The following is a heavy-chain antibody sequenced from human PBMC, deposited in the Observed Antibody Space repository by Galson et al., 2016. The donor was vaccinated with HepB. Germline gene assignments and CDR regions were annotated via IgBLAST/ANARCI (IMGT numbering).Heavy chain of an antibody. CDR2: ISTSSSYI. J-gene: IGHJ2*01. Sequence: SLRLSCAASGFTFSSYTINWVRQAPGKGLEWVSSISTSSSYIYYVDSVKGRFTISRDNAKNALFLQMNNLIAEGTAVYFCVREDRYSSSSRWYFDFWGRGTLVTVSS. CDR3: VREDRYSSSSRWYFDF. CDR1: GFTFSSYT. D-gene: IGHD6-6*01. V-gene: IGHV3-21*01.